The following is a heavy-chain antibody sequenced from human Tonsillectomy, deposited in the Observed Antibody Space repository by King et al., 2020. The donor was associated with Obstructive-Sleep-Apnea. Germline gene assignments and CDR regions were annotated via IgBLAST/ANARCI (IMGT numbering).Heavy chain of an antibody. J-gene: IGHJ3*02. CDR1: GYTFTSYG. D-gene: IGHD7-27*01. CDR2: ISDYNGNT. CDR3: ARIEGPTGVGAFDI. Sequence: IQLVQSGAEVKKPGASVKVSCKASGYTFTSYGISWVRQAPGQGLEWMGWISDYNGNTNHAQNLQGRVTMTTDTSTSTAYMELRSLRSDDTAVYYCARIEGPTGVGAFDIWGQGTLVTVSS. V-gene: IGHV1-18*04.